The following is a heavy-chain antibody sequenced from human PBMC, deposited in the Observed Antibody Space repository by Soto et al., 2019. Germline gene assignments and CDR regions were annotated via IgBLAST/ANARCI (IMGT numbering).Heavy chain of an antibody. CDR3: ARGAPRVTTSSWFDP. CDR2: INHSGST. Sequence: PSETLSLTCAVYGGSFSGYYRSWIRQPPGKGLEWIGEINHSGSTNYNPSLKSRVTISVDTSKNQFSLKLSSVTAADTAVYYCARGAPRVTTSSWFDPWGQGTLVTVSS. CDR1: GGSFSGYY. J-gene: IGHJ5*02. V-gene: IGHV4-34*01. D-gene: IGHD4-4*01.